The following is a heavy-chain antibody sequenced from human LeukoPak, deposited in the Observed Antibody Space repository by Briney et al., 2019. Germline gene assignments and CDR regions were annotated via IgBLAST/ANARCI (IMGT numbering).Heavy chain of an antibody. CDR2: IIPIFGTA. V-gene: IGHV1-69*05. D-gene: IGHD5-18*01. CDR3: ASGNTIGGSWIQLWLDY. CDR1: GGTFSSYA. Sequence: SVKVSCKASGGTFSSYAISWVRQAPGQGLEWMGRIIPIFGTANYAQKFQGRVTITTDESTSTAYMELSSLRSEDTAVYYCASGNTIGGSWIQLWLDYWGQGPLVTVSS. J-gene: IGHJ4*02.